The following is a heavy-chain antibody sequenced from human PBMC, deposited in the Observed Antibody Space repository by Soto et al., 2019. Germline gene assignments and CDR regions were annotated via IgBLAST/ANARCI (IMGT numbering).Heavy chain of an antibody. CDR3: ARKGLLYYFDY. J-gene: IGHJ4*02. CDR2: INHSGST. V-gene: IGHV4-34*01. CDR1: GGSFSGYY. Sequence: QVQLQQWGAGLLKPSETLSLTCAVYGGSFSGYYWSWIRQPPGKGLEWIGEINHSGSTNYNPSLKSLVTISVDTSKNQFSLKLSSVTAADTAVYYCARKGLLYYFDYWGQGNLVTVSS. D-gene: IGHD1-26*01.